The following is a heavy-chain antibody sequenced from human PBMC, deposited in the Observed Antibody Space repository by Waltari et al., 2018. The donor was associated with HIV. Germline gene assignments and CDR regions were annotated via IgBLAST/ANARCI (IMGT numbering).Heavy chain of an antibody. D-gene: IGHD7-27*01. J-gene: IGHJ6*02. CDR1: GYTFTGYY. CDR3: ARVRPGDHYYGMDV. CDR2: INPNSGGT. Sequence: QVQLVQSGAEVKKPGASVKGSCKASGYTFTGYYMHWVRQAPGQGLEWMGRINPNSGGTNYAQKFQGRVTMTRDTSISTAYMELSRLRSDDTAVYYCARVRPGDHYYGMDVWGQGTTVTVSS. V-gene: IGHV1-2*06.